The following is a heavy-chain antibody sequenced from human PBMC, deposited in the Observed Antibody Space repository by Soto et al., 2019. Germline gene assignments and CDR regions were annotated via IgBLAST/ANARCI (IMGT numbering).Heavy chain of an antibody. CDR3: TREEILGARSFDY. D-gene: IGHD1-26*01. CDR1: GLNFRSYS. Sequence: PGGSLRLSCAASGLNFRSYSVNWVRKAPGKGLEWVSYISSGSKTKYYADSMKGRFTVSRDNAKNSQYLQMNSLRDEDTAVYYCTREEILGARSFDYWGHGTLVTVSS. J-gene: IGHJ4*01. V-gene: IGHV3-48*02. CDR2: ISSGSKTK.